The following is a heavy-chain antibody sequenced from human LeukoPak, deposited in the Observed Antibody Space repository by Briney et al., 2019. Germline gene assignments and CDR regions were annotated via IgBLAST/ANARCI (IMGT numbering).Heavy chain of an antibody. Sequence: GGSLTLSCAASGFTFSSYSMNWVRQAPGKGREWVSSISSDSTYLYYPDSVKGRFTISRDNAKNSLYLQMNSLRAEDSAVYYCASRGAYHFFDRWDQGTLAAV. J-gene: IGHJ4*02. D-gene: IGHD3-3*01. V-gene: IGHV3-21*01. CDR2: ISSDSTYL. CDR1: GFTFSSYS. CDR3: ASRGAYHFFDR.